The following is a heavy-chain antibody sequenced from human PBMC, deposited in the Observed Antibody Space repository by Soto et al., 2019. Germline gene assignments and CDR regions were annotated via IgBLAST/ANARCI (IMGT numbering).Heavy chain of an antibody. Sequence: ASVKVSCKASGYTFTSYAMHWVRHAPGQRLEWMGWINAGNGNTKYSQKFQGRVTITRDTSASTAYMELSSLRSEDTAVYYCARKVPNSSWTYYYYGMDVWGQRTTVTVSS. CDR1: GYTFTSYA. CDR2: INAGNGNT. CDR3: ARKVPNSSWTYYYYGMDV. D-gene: IGHD6-13*01. J-gene: IGHJ6*02. V-gene: IGHV1-3*01.